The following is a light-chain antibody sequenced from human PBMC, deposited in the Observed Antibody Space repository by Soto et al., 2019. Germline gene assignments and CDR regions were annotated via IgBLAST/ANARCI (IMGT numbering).Light chain of an antibody. J-gene: IGKJ1*01. CDR3: QQSYTTPWT. Sequence: DIQMTQSPSSLSASVRDKVTITCRASQGIDSYLNWYQQRPGKAPKLLIYAASRLQTGVPSRFSGSGSGTEFPLTINSLQPEDFATYYCQQSYTTPWTFGQGTKVEIK. V-gene: IGKV1-39*01. CDR1: QGIDSY. CDR2: AAS.